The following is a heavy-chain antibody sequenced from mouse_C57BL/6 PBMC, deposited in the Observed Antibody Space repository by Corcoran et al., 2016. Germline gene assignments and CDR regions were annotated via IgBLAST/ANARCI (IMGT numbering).Heavy chain of an antibody. CDR3: ARSAYYSNYYWYFDV. CDR1: GYTFTDYY. Sequence: EVQLQQSGPELVKPGASVKISCKASGYTFTDYYMNWVKQSHGKSLEWIGDINPNNGGTSYNQKFKGKATLTVDKSSSTAYMELRSLTSEDSAVYYCARSAYYSNYYWYFDVWGTGTTVTVSS. V-gene: IGHV1-26*01. J-gene: IGHJ1*03. D-gene: IGHD2-5*01. CDR2: INPNNGGT.